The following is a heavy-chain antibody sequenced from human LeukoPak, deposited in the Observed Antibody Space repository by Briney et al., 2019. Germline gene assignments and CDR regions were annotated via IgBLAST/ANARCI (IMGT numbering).Heavy chain of an antibody. J-gene: IGHJ4*02. CDR3: ARYSSSWSSFDY. D-gene: IGHD6-13*01. CDR1: GGSISSYY. Sequence: SETLSLTCTVSGGSISSYYWSWIRQPPGKGLEWIGYIYYSGSTNYNPSLKSRDTISVDTSKNQFSLKLSSVTAADTAVYYCARYSSSWSSFDYWGQGTLVTVSS. CDR2: IYYSGST. V-gene: IGHV4-59*01.